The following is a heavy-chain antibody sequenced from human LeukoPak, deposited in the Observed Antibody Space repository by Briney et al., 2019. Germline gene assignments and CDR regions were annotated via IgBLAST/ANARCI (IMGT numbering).Heavy chain of an antibody. J-gene: IGHJ4*02. CDR2: IFYSGST. CDR3: ARRGITYSSSFFAY. CDR1: GDSIGSGNYY. V-gene: IGHV4-39*01. D-gene: IGHD6-13*01. Sequence: SETLSLTCTVSGDSIGSGNYYWAWVRQPRGKGLEWLGSIFYSGSTYYNPSLKSRVTISVDTSKNQFSLNLHSVTAADTATYYCARRGITYSSSFFAYWGQGTLVTVSS.